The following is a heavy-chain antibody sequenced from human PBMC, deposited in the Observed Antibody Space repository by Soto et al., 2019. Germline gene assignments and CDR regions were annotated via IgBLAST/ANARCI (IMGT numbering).Heavy chain of an antibody. CDR3: ARGSSSWYVSFDY. CDR2: INSDGSIT. J-gene: IGHJ4*02. V-gene: IGHV3-74*01. Sequence: PGGSLILSCAASGFTFSSNWMHWVRQAPGKGLVWVSRINSDGSITSYADSVKGQFTISRDNAKNTLYLQMNSLRAEDTAVYYCARGSSSWYVSFDYWGQGILVTVSS. CDR1: GFTFSSNW. D-gene: IGHD6-13*01.